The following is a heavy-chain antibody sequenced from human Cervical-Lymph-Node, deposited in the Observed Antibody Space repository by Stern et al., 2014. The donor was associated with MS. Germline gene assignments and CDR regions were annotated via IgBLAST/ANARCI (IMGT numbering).Heavy chain of an antibody. CDR3: AHGLITTFPGGTWFDP. Sequence: QITLKESGPTLVKPTQTLTLTCTFSGFSLNTIGVGVGWIRQPPGKALEWLALIYWDDDKRYSPSLKSRLTITKDTSKNQVVLTMTNMDPVDTGTYFCAHGLITTFPGGTWFDPWGQGTLVTVSS. D-gene: IGHD3-22*01. CDR1: GFSLNTIGVG. CDR2: IYWDDDK. J-gene: IGHJ5*02. V-gene: IGHV2-5*02.